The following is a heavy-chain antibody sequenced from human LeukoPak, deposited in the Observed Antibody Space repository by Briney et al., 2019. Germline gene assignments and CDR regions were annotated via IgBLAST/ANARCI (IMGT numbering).Heavy chain of an antibody. CDR2: IYYSGST. CDR1: GGSISSGGYY. CDR3: ARERIQLWSSFDY. Sequence: PSETLSLTCTVSGGSISSGGYYWSWIRQHPGKGLEWIGYIYYSGSTYYNPSLKSRVTILVDTSKNQFSLKLSSVTAADTAVYYCARERIQLWSSFDYWGQGTLVTVSS. V-gene: IGHV4-31*03. D-gene: IGHD5-18*01. J-gene: IGHJ4*02.